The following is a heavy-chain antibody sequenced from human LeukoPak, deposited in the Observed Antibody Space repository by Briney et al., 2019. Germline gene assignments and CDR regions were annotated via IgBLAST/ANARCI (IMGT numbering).Heavy chain of an antibody. J-gene: IGHJ4*02. CDR3: AKSWSEFDY. CDR1: GFTFRSYA. CDR2: ISASGDGT. V-gene: IGHV3-23*01. Sequence: GGSLRLSCAASGFTFRSYAMNWVRQPPGKGLEWVSTISASGDGTYYADSVKGRFTISRDDSKNTLYLEMNSLRAEDSAVYYCAKSWSEFDYWGQGTLVTVSS.